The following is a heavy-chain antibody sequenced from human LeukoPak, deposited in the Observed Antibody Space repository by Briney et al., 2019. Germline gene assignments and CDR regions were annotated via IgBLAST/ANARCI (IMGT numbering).Heavy chain of an antibody. J-gene: IGHJ2*01. CDR1: VLTFEDYG. Sequence: GGSLRLACVASVLTFEDYGMCWVRQAPVKGLEWVSGINWNGGSTAYADSMKGRFTISRDNAKNSLYLQMNSLRAEDTALYYCARRSGSFPLSYWYFDLWGRGTLVTVSS. V-gene: IGHV3-20*04. CDR3: ARRSGSFPLSYWYFDL. CDR2: INWNGGST. D-gene: IGHD3-10*01.